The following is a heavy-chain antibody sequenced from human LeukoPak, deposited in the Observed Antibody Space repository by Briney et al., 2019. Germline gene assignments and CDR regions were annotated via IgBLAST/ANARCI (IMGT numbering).Heavy chain of an antibody. CDR1: GGSISSYY. D-gene: IGHD3-16*01. CDR3: ARVGGAPLGAFDI. J-gene: IGHJ3*02. V-gene: IGHV4-59*01. CDR2: IYYSGSA. Sequence: SETLSLTCSVSGGSISSYYWSWIRQPPGKGLEWIGYIYYSGSANYSPSLKSRVTISKDMSKNQFSLRLTSVTAADTAVYYCARVGGAPLGAFDIWGQGTMVTVSS.